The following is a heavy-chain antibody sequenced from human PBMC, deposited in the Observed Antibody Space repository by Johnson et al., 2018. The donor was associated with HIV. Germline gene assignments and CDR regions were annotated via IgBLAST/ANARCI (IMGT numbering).Heavy chain of an antibody. CDR1: GFTFDDYA. V-gene: IGHV3-43D*03. D-gene: IGHD6-6*01. J-gene: IGHJ3*02. Sequence: VQLVESGGVVVQSGGSLRLSCAASGFTFDDYAMHWVRQAPGKGLEWVSLISWDGGSTYYADSVKGRFTMSRDSAISMIYMQLNSLGADDTAIYFCAKVRSSSSYGAFDIWGQGTMVTVSS. CDR2: ISWDGGST. CDR3: AKVRSSSSYGAFDI.